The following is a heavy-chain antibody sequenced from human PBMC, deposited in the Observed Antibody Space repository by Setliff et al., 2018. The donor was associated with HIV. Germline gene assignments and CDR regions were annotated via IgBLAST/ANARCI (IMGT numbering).Heavy chain of an antibody. Sequence: ASVKVSCKASGYTFISYAIHWVRQAPGQSLEWMGWITGGRGNTKYSEKFQGRVTLTRDTSASTAYMELSSLRSEDTAVYYCARKGSGSSFDFEYWGQGTLVTVSS. CDR3: ARKGSGSSFDFEY. V-gene: IGHV1-3*01. D-gene: IGHD3-10*01. CDR2: ITGGRGNT. J-gene: IGHJ4*02. CDR1: GYTFISYA.